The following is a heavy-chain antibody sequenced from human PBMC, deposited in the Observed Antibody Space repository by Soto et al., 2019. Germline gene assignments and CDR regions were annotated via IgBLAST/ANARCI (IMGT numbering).Heavy chain of an antibody. CDR1: GGSISSSSYY. J-gene: IGHJ6*02. CDR3: ARDFDDFWSGPVGGMDV. V-gene: IGHV4-39*02. Sequence: SETLSLTCTVSGGSISSSSYYWGWIRQPPGKGLEWIGSIYYSGSTYYNPSLKSRVTISVDTSKNQFSLKLSSVTAADTAVYYCARDFDDFWSGPVGGMDVWGQGTTVTVSS. D-gene: IGHD3-3*01. CDR2: IYYSGST.